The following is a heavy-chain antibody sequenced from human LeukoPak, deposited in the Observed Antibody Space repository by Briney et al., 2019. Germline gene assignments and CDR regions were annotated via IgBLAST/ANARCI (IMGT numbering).Heavy chain of an antibody. CDR1: GFSFTNYW. CDR2: IYPEDADT. J-gene: IGHJ5*02. V-gene: IGHV5-51*01. Sequence: GESLKISCKGSGFSFTNYWIGWVRQMPGKGLEWMGIIYPEDADTRYSPSFQGQVTISADKSISTAYLQLSSLKASDTAVYYCARSPGGFTYGRNWFDPWGQGTLVSVSS. D-gene: IGHD5-18*01. CDR3: ARSPGGFTYGRNWFDP.